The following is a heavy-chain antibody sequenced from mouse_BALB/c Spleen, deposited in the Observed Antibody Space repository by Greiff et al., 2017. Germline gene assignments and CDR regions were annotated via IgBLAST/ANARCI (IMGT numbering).Heavy chain of an antibody. D-gene: IGHD1-1*01. CDR1: GYTFTSYV. V-gene: IGHV1-14*01. CDR3: AKDYGSSFSYYYAMDY. J-gene: IGHJ4*01. Sequence: EVQLQQSGPELVKPGASVKMSCKASGYTFTSYVMHWVKQKPGQGLEWIGYINPYNDGTKYNEKFKGKATPTSDKSSSTAYMELSSLTSEDSAVYYCAKDYGSSFSYYYAMDYWGQGTSVTVSS. CDR2: INPYNDGT.